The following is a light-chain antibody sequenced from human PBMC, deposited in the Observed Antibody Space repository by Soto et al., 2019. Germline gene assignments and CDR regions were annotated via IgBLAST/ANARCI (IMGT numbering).Light chain of an antibody. Sequence: EIVLTQSPATLSLSPGARVTLSCRTSQSVSTYFAWYQQKPGRAPRLLIYDASSRATGIPARFIGSGSGTDFTLTISSLEPEDFAIYYCQQRSNWPITFGQGTRLEIK. CDR3: QQRSNWPIT. V-gene: IGKV3-11*01. CDR1: QSVSTY. CDR2: DAS. J-gene: IGKJ5*01.